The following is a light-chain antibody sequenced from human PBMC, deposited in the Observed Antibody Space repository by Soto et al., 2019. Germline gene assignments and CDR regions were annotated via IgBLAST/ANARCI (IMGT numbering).Light chain of an antibody. J-gene: IGLJ3*02. V-gene: IGLV1-44*01. CDR3: AAWDDSLNGPWV. CDR2: NND. Sequence: QSVLTQPPSASETPGQRVTISCSGSSSNIGINTVNWYQHLPGMAPKLLIYNNDQRPSGVPDRFSGSKSGTSASLAISGLKSEDEAYYYCAAWDDSLNGPWVFGGGTKLTVL. CDR1: SSNIGINT.